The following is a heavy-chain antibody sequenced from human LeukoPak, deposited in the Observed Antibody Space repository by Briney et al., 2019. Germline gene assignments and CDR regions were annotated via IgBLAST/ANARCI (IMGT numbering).Heavy chain of an antibody. CDR1: GYTFTSYG. J-gene: IGHJ6*02. V-gene: IGHV1-18*01. CDR3: ARDYSSSWYGYYYYYYGMDV. D-gene: IGHD6-13*01. Sequence: GASVKVSCKASGYTFTSYGISGVRPAPGQGLEWMGWISAYNGNTNYAQKLQGRVTMTTDTSTSTAYMELRSLRSDDTAVYYCARDYSSSWYGYYYYYYGMDVWGQGTTVTVSS. CDR2: ISAYNGNT.